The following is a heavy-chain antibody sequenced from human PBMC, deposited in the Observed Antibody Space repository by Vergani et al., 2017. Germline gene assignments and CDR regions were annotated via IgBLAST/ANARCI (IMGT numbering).Heavy chain of an antibody. Sequence: QVQLVQSGAEVKKPGSSVKVSCKASGGTFSSYAISWVRQAPGQGLEWMGGIIPIFGTANYAQKFQGRVTITADESTSTAYMELSSLRSEDTAVDYCASETRTYYDCWSGYQLDYWGQGTLVTVSS. J-gene: IGHJ4*02. D-gene: IGHD3-3*01. CDR2: IIPIFGTA. CDR1: GGTFSSYA. CDR3: ASETRTYYDCWSGYQLDY. V-gene: IGHV1-69*01.